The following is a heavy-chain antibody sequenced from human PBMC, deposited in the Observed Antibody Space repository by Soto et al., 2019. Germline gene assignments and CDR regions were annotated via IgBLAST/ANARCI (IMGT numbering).Heavy chain of an antibody. D-gene: IGHD2-15*01. CDR1: GGSISSYY. V-gene: IGHV4-59*01. CDR3: ARVGGYCSGGSCYRAFDI. CDR2: IYYSGST. J-gene: IGHJ3*02. Sequence: PSETLSLTCTVSGGSISSYYWSWIRQPPGKGMEWIGYIYYSGSTNYNPSLKSRVTISVDTSKNHFSLKLSSVTAADTAVYYCARVGGYCSGGSCYRAFDIWGQGTMVTVSS.